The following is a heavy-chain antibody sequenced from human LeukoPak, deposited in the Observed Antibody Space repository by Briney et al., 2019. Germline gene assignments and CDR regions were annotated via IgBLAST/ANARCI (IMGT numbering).Heavy chain of an antibody. D-gene: IGHD5-12*01. V-gene: IGHV4-39*07. J-gene: IGHJ6*03. CDR2: IYYSGST. CDR3: AREPRGYSGYDDISYYYYYMDV. CDR1: GGSISSSSYY. Sequence: SETLSLTCTVSGGSISSSSYYWGGIRQPPGKGLEWIGSIYYSGSTYYNPSLKSRVTISVDTSKNQFSLKLSSVTAADTAVYYCAREPRGYSGYDDISYYYYYMDVWGKGTTVTVSS.